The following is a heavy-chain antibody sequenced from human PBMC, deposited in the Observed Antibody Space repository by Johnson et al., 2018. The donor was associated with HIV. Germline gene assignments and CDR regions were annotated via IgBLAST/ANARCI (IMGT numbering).Heavy chain of an antibody. J-gene: IGHJ3*01. D-gene: IGHD5-24*01. V-gene: IGHV3-23*04. Sequence: VQLVESGGGLVQPGGSLRLSCAASGFTFSSYAMSWVRQAPGKGLEWVSAISGSGGSTYYADSVKGRFTISRDNSKNTLYLQMNSLRAEDTALYYCTRSKLQFLAPDAFDLWGQGTMVTVSS. CDR1: GFTFSSYA. CDR3: TRSKLQFLAPDAFDL. CDR2: ISGSGGST.